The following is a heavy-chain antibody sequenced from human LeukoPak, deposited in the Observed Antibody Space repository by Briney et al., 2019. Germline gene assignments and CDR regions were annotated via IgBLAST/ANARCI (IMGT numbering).Heavy chain of an antibody. J-gene: IGHJ4*02. CDR2: ISGSGGST. CDR1: GFTFSSYA. CDR3: AKDLGIAATQDYFDY. Sequence: PGGPLRLSCAASGFTFSSYAMSWVRQAPGKGLEWVSAISGSGGSTYYADSVKGRFTISRDNSKNTLYLQMNSLRAEDTAVYYCAKDLGIAATQDYFDYWGQGTLVTVSS. D-gene: IGHD2-15*01. V-gene: IGHV3-23*01.